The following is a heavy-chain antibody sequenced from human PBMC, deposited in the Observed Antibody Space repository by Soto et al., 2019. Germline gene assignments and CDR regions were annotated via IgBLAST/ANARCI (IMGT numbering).Heavy chain of an antibody. CDR2: TRNKVYSYTT. D-gene: IGHD3-10*01. V-gene: IGHV3-72*01. Sequence: EVQLVESGGGLVQPGGSLRLSCAASGFSVSDQYIDWVRQAPGKGLEWIGRTRNKVYSYTTEYAASVKGRYTSSRDDSHNSLFLQMNSVNTEDTAVYCCASSCGDHQYFDYWGQGTLVTVSS. CDR3: ASSCGDHQYFDY. CDR1: GFSVSDQY. J-gene: IGHJ4*02.